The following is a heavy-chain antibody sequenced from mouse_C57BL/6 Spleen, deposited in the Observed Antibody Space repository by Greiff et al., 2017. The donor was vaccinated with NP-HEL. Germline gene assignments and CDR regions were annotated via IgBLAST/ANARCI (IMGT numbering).Heavy chain of an antibody. CDR3: TRDAYYGYGERGCYFDY. V-gene: IGHV5-9-1*02. D-gene: IGHD2-9*01. Sequence: EVQLVESGEGLVKPGGSLKLSCAASGFTFSSYAMSWVRQTPEKRLEWVAYISSGGDYIYYADTVKGRFTISRDNARNTLYLQMSSLKSEDTAMYYCTRDAYYGYGERGCYFDYWGQGTTLTVSS. CDR2: ISSGGDYI. CDR1: GFTFSSYA. J-gene: IGHJ2*01.